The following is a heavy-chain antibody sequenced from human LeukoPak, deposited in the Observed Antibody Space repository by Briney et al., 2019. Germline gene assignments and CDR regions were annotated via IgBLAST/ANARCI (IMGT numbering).Heavy chain of an antibody. D-gene: IGHD5-18*01. CDR3: ARHSYGTFDY. Sequence: SETLSLTCTVSGDSINTKGYYWGWIRQPPGKGLEWIGSIYYSGNTYYNPSLKSRVTLSIDTSKNQFSLRLSSVTAADTAVYYCARHSYGTFDYWGQGTLVTVSS. J-gene: IGHJ4*02. V-gene: IGHV4-39*01. CDR1: GDSINTKGYY. CDR2: IYYSGNT.